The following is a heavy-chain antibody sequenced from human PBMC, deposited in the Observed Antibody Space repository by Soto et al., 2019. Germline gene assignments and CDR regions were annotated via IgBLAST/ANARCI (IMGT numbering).Heavy chain of an antibody. J-gene: IGHJ5*02. V-gene: IGHV1-69*13. D-gene: IGHD3-3*01. CDR3: ATGVIWIGYFTVDA. CDR1: GGSFGTSA. CDR2: FIPVYRTL. Sequence: SVNVSCKPSGGSFGTSAINWLRQTPGQGLEGLGGFIPVYRTLNYAQKFQGRVTITADESTGTAYMTLSSLASNDTAVYYCATGVIWIGYFTVDAWGQGTRVTVSS.